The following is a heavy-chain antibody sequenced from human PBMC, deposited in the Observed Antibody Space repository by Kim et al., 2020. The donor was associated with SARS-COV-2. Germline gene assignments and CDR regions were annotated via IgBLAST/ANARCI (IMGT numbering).Heavy chain of an antibody. Sequence: GGSLRLSCAASGFTFNTYLMHWVRQAPGKGLVWVSHINGGGSTTNYADSVKGRFTISRDNAKNTLYLEMNSLRAEYTAVYYCARAHGMDVWGQGTTVTVSS. V-gene: IGHV3-74*01. CDR2: INGGGSTT. J-gene: IGHJ6*02. CDR3: ARAHGMDV. CDR1: GFTFNTYL.